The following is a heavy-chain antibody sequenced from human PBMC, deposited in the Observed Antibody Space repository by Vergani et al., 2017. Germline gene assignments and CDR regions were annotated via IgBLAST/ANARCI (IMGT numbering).Heavy chain of an antibody. D-gene: IGHD2-15*01. Sequence: QVHLVESGGGVVQPGRSLSLSCVVSGFTSSYYGMHWVRQAPGKGLEWVAVISYDGTQKYYADSVKGRFTISRDNSKSTPYLQMNSLRTEDTAVYYCATKSCGTPSGQIGYVREWGQGTLVTVSS. V-gene: IGHV3-30*03. J-gene: IGHJ1*01. CDR2: ISYDGTQK. CDR1: GFTSSYYG. CDR3: ATKSCGTPSGQIGYVRE.